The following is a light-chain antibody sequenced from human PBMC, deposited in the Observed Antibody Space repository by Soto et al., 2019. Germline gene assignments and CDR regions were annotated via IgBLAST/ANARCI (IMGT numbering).Light chain of an antibody. J-gene: IGKJ1*01. CDR1: QDIGND. CDR3: LQDYTYPWT. CDR2: AAS. Sequence: IQMTQSPSSLSASVRDRVTITCRASQDIGNDLGWYQQKQGKAPNLLIYAASSLRSGVPSRFSGSGSGTHFTLTINSLQAEDSATYFCLQDYTYPWTFGQGTKVEIK. V-gene: IGKV1-6*02.